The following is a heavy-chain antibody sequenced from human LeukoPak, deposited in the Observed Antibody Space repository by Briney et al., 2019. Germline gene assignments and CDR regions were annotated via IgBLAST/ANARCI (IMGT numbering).Heavy chain of an antibody. V-gene: IGHV4-4*07. Sequence: PSETLSLTCTVSGGSISSYYWSWIRQPAGKGLEWIGRIYTSGSTNYNPSLKSRVTMSVDTSKNQFSLKLSSVTAADTAVYYCARQRRVRGAKEVYYYYYYYMDVWGKGTTVTISS. J-gene: IGHJ6*03. D-gene: IGHD3-10*01. CDR2: IYTSGST. CDR3: ARQRRVRGAKEVYYYYYYYMDV. CDR1: GGSISSYY.